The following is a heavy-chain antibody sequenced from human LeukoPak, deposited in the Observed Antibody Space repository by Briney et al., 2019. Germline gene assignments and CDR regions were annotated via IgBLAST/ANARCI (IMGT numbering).Heavy chain of an antibody. CDR1: RGSISSYY. Sequence: SETLSLTCTVSRGSISSYYWSWIRQPPGKGLEWIGYIYYSGSTNYNPSLKSRVTISVDTSKNQFSLKLSSVTAADTAVYYCARAEGGYSYGHYYYYGMDVWGKGSTVTVSS. J-gene: IGHJ6*04. D-gene: IGHD5-18*01. CDR3: ARAEGGYSYGHYYYYGMDV. CDR2: IYYSGST. V-gene: IGHV4-59*01.